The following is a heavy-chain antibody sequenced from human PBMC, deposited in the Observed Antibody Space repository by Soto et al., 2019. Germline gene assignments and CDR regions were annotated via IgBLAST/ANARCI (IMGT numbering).Heavy chain of an antibody. Sequence: ASVKVSCKASGYTFTSYGISWVRQAPGQGLEWMGWISAYNGNTNYAQKLQGRVTMTTDTSTSTAYMELRSLRSDDTAVYYCARDLDGAAAGRKGWFDPWGQGTLVTVSS. V-gene: IGHV1-18*01. CDR2: ISAYNGNT. CDR1: GYTFTSYG. J-gene: IGHJ5*02. CDR3: ARDLDGAAAGRKGWFDP. D-gene: IGHD6-13*01.